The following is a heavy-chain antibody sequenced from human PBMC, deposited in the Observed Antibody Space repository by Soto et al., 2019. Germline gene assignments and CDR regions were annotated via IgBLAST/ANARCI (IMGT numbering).Heavy chain of an antibody. Sequence: GESLQISCKGSGYSFTSYWIGCVRQMPGKGLEWMGIIYPGDSDTRYSPSFQGQVTISAEKSISTAYLQWSSLKASDTAMYYCARREVYSSGYLDYWGEGTLVTVSS. CDR2: IYPGDSDT. J-gene: IGHJ4*02. V-gene: IGHV5-51*01. CDR1: GYSFTSYW. CDR3: ARREVYSSGYLDY. D-gene: IGHD3-22*01.